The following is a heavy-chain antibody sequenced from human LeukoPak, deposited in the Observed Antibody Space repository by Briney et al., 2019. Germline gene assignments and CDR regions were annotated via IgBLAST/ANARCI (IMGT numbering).Heavy chain of an antibody. D-gene: IGHD3-9*01. Sequence: SETLSLTCAVYGGSFSGYYWSWLRQPPGKGLEWIGEINHSGSTNYNPSLKSRVTISVDTSKSQFSLKLSSVTAADTAVYYCARGLGLRYFDWSKNWFDPWGQGTLVTVSS. CDR2: INHSGST. J-gene: IGHJ5*02. CDR3: ARGLGLRYFDWSKNWFDP. CDR1: GGSFSGYY. V-gene: IGHV4-34*01.